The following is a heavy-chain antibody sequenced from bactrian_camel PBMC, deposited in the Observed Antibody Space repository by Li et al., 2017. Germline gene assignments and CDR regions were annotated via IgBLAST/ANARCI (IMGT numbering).Heavy chain of an antibody. J-gene: IGHJ4*01. D-gene: IGHD2*01. CDR1: GYNRHC. Sequence: HVQLVESGGGSVQAGESLRLSCTMSGYNRHCMGWFRQAPGKEREGVASIDKSGIIRYADSVKGRFTISKDNAKNILWLEMNSLKPEDTAVYYCAATRFCVRVGGRYVYNDWGQGTQVTVS. CDR2: IDKSGII. CDR3: AATRFCVRVGGRYVYND. V-gene: IGHV3S55*01.